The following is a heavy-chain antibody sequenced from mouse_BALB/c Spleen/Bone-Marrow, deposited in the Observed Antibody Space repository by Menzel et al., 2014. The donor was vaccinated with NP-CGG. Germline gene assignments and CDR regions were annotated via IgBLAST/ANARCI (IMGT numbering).Heavy chain of an antibody. J-gene: IGHJ3*01. Sequence: QVHVKQSGAELAKPGASVKMSCKASGYTFTSYWMHWVKQRPGQGLEWIGYINPSTGYTEYNQKFKDKATLTADKSSSTAYMQLSSLTSEESAVYYCARDYRYDGFAYWGQGTLVTVSA. CDR2: INPSTGYT. CDR3: ARDYRYDGFAY. V-gene: IGHV1-7*01. CDR1: GYTFTSYW. D-gene: IGHD2-14*01.